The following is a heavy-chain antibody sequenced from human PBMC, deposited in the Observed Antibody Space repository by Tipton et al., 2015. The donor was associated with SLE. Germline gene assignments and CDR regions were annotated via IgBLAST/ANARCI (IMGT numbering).Heavy chain of an antibody. J-gene: IGHJ4*02. CDR3: ARLILGQQLPPVDS. CDR2: IYHSGST. CDR1: GGSFSGYY. D-gene: IGHD6-13*01. V-gene: IGHV4-34*01. Sequence: TLSLTCAVHGGSFSGYYWSWVRQPPGKGLEWIGEIYHSGSTNYNPSLKSRVTISVDKSKNQFSLKLSSVTAADTAVYYCARLILGQQLPPVDSWGQGTLVTVSS.